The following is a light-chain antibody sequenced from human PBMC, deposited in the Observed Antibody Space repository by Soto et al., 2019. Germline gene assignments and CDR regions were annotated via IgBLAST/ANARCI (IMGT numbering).Light chain of an antibody. V-gene: IGKV1-27*01. CDR3: QKYNSASRGLT. Sequence: DIQMTQSPSSLSASVGDRVTITCRASQGISNYLAWYQQKPGKVPKLLIYAASTLQSGVPSRFSGSGSGTDFTLTISSLQPEDVATYYCQKYNSASRGLTFGPGTKVDIK. CDR1: QGISNY. J-gene: IGKJ3*01. CDR2: AAS.